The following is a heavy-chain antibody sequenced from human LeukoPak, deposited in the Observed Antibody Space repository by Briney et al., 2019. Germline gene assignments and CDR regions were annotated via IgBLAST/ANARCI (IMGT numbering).Heavy chain of an antibody. CDR3: AGGGEAARSLAY. CDR2: IYNGGTT. Sequence: AGGSLRLSCAASGVTSNYMTWVRQAPGKGLEWVSVIYNGGTTYYADSVKGRFTISRDNSKSTLFVYLQMNSLRTADTALYYCAGGGEAARSLAYWGQGALVTVSS. J-gene: IGHJ4*02. V-gene: IGHV3-66*02. D-gene: IGHD6-6*01. CDR1: GVTSNY.